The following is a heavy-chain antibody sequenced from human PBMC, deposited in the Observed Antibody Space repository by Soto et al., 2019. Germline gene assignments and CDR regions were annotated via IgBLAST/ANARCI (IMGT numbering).Heavy chain of an antibody. CDR1: GGSISSYY. J-gene: IGHJ5*02. V-gene: IGHV4-59*01. CDR3: ARGGPYCSGGSCSPDNWFDP. D-gene: IGHD2-15*01. Sequence: SETLSLTCTVSGGSISSYYWSWIRQPPGKGLEWIGYIYYSGGTNCNPSLKSRVTISVDTSKNQFSLKLSSVTAADTAVYYCARGGPYCSGGSCSPDNWFDPWGQGTLVTVSS. CDR2: IYYSGGT.